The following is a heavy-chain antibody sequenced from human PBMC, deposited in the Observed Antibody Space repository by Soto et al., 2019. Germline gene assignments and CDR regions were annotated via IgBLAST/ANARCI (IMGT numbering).Heavy chain of an antibody. CDR2: IYYSGST. D-gene: IGHD6-19*01. CDR3: ARHTPSSGWSAFDY. J-gene: IGHJ4*02. Sequence: PXGTLSLTCTVPGGSIISSSYYWGWIRQPPGKGLEWIGSIYYSGSTYYNPSLKSRVTISVDTSKNQFSLKLSSVTAADTAVYYCARHTPSSGWSAFDYWGQGTLVTVSS. CDR1: GGSIISSSYY. V-gene: IGHV4-39*01.